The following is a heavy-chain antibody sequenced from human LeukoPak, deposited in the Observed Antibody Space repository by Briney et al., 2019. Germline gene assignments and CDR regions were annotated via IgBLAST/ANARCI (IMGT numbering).Heavy chain of an antibody. CDR2: ISTYNGNT. D-gene: IGHD2-2*01. J-gene: IGHJ6*03. Sequence: ASVKVSCKASDYTLLTYGITWVRQAPGQGLEWMGRISTYNGNTHYAQKLQGRVTMTTDTSTRTAYMELRSLTSNDTGIYYCARPAKGAYYYYYMDVWGRGTTVTVSS. V-gene: IGHV1-18*01. CDR3: ARPAKGAYYYYYMDV. CDR1: DYTLLTYG.